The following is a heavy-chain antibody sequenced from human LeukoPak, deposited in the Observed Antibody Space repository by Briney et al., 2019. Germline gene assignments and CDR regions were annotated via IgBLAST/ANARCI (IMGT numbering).Heavy chain of an antibody. CDR1: GFTLSSYA. CDR2: ISGSGGST. V-gene: IGHV3-23*01. D-gene: IGHD3-10*01. Sequence: GGSLRLSCAASGFTLSSYAMSWVRQAPGKGLEWVSAISGSGGSTYYADSVKGRFTISRDNSKNTLYLQMNSLRAEDTAVYYCAKGSIGGSRSYSYHGMDVWGQGTTVTVSS. J-gene: IGHJ6*02. CDR3: AKGSIGGSRSYSYHGMDV.